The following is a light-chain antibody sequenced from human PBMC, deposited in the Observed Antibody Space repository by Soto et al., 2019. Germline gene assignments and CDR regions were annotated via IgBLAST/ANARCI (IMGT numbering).Light chain of an antibody. V-gene: IGLV1-40*01. J-gene: IGLJ2*01. CDR3: AAWDDSLNGVV. Sequence: QPVLTQPPSVSGAPGQRVTISCTGNNSNLGAGYDVHWYQQLPGAAPKLVIFGNRNRPSGVPERFSGSKSGTSASLAITGLQAEDEADYYCAAWDDSLNGVVFGGGTKLTVL. CDR2: GNR. CDR1: NSNLGAGYD.